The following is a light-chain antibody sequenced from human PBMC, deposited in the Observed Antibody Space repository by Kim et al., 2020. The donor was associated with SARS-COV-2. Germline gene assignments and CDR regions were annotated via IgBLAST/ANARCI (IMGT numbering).Light chain of an antibody. CDR2: DAS. Sequence: STSVGDRVTITCQASQDINNYLNWYQQKPGKAPKLLIYDASNLETGVPSRFTGSGSRTDFTFTISSQQAEDSAAYYWQQYDNHPYTFGQGAKLEI. J-gene: IGKJ2*01. CDR3: QQYDNHPYT. CDR1: QDINNY. V-gene: IGKV1-33*01.